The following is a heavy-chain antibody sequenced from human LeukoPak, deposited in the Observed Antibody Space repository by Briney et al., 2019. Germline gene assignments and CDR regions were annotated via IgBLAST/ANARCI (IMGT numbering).Heavy chain of an antibody. CDR2: MYDSGST. CDR3: ARGVDY. Sequence: SETLSLTCTVSGGSISSSSYYWGWIRQPPGKGLEWIGSMYDSGSTYYNPSLESRVTISLDTSKNQFSLKLSSVTAADTAVYYCARGVDYWGQGTLVTVSS. J-gene: IGHJ4*02. V-gene: IGHV4-39*07. CDR1: GGSISSSSYY.